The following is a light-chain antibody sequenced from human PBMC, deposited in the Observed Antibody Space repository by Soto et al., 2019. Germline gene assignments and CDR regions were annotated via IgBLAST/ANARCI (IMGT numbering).Light chain of an antibody. CDR2: DAS. Sequence: DMQITHSPAPLSPSVGNGVTITCQASQDISNYLNWYQQKPGKAPKLLIYDASNLETGVPSRFSGSGSGTDFTFTISSLQPEDIATYYCQQYDNLPTFGQGTRLEIK. CDR1: QDISNY. J-gene: IGKJ5*01. V-gene: IGKV1-33*01. CDR3: QQYDNLPT.